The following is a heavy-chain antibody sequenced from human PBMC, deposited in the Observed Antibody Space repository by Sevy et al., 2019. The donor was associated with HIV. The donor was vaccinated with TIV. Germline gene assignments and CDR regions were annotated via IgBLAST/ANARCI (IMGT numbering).Heavy chain of an antibody. V-gene: IGHV1-2*02. J-gene: IGHJ4*02. CDR2: INPNSGGT. D-gene: IGHD2-2*01. CDR1: GYTFTGYY. CDR3: ARYCCSSTGPKTPLSYHFDY. Sequence: ASVKVSCKASGYTFTGYYMHWVRQAPGQGLEWMGWINPNSGGTNYAQKFQGRVTMTRDTSISTAYMELSRLRSDDTAVYYCARYCCSSTGPKTPLSYHFDYWGQGTLVTVSS.